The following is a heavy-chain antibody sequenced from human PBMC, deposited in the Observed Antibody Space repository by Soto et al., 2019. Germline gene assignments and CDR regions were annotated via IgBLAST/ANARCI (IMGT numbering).Heavy chain of an antibody. D-gene: IGHD3-22*01. CDR2: INPSGGST. V-gene: IGHV1-46*01. Sequence: ASVKVSCKASGYTFTSYYMHWVRQAPGQGLEWMGIINPSGGSTSYAQKFQGRVTMTRGTSTSTVYMELSSLRSEDTAVYYCARGEYYYDSSGSETYGMDFWGQGTTVTVSS. CDR3: ARGEYYYDSSGSETYGMDF. CDR1: GYTFTSYY. J-gene: IGHJ6*02.